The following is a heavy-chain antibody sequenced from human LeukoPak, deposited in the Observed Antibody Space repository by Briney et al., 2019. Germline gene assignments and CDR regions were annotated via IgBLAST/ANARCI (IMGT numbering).Heavy chain of an antibody. Sequence: PGGSLRLCCAASGFTFSSYWMSWDRQAPGKGLEWVANIKQDGSEKYYVDSVKGRFTISRDNAKNSLYLQMNSLRAEDTAVYYCARENSGPYFDYWGQGALVTVSS. V-gene: IGHV3-7*01. CDR3: ARENSGPYFDY. D-gene: IGHD1-26*01. J-gene: IGHJ4*02. CDR1: GFTFSSYW. CDR2: IKQDGSEK.